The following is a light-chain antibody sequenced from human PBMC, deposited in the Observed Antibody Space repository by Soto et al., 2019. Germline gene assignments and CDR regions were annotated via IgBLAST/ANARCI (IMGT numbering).Light chain of an antibody. Sequence: EIVLTQSPATLSLSPGERVTLSCRASQSVSNSLAWYQQKPGQPPRLLIYDGSNRATGIPARFSGSGSGTDFTLTITSLEPEDFAVYFCHQRYNWPRVTFGQGTRLEIK. J-gene: IGKJ5*01. CDR3: HQRYNWPRVT. V-gene: IGKV3-11*01. CDR2: DGS. CDR1: QSVSNS.